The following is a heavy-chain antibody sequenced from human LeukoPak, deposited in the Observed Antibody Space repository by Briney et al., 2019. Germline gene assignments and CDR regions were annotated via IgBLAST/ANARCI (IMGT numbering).Heavy chain of an antibody. J-gene: IGHJ3*02. CDR2: IYYTGST. Sequence: SETLSLTCTVSGGSISFYYWSWIRQPPGKGLEWLGYIYYTGSTNNNPSLKSRVTISVDTSQNQVSLKLRSVTAADTAVYYCARALRRWELRNAFDIWGQGTMVTVSS. CDR3: ARALRRWELRNAFDI. V-gene: IGHV4-59*01. D-gene: IGHD1-26*01. CDR1: GGSISFYY.